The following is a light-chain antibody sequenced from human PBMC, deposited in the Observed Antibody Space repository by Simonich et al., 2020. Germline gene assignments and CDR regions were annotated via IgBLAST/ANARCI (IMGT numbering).Light chain of an antibody. Sequence: QSVLTQPPSASGTPGQRVTISCSGSSSNIGSNYVYWYQQLPGTAPKLLIYRTNRRPSGVPDRFSGSKSGTSASLAISGLRSEDEADHYCAAWDDSLSGPWVFGGGTKLTVL. J-gene: IGLJ3*02. V-gene: IGLV1-47*01. CDR2: RTN. CDR3: AAWDDSLSGPWV. CDR1: SSNIGSNY.